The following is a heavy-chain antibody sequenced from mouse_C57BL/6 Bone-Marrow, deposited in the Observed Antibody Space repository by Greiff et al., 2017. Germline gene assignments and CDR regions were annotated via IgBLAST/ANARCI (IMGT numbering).Heavy chain of an antibody. Sequence: EVMLVASEGGLLQPGSSMKLSCTASGFTFSDYYMAWVRQVPETGLEWVSNINYDGSSTYYLDSLKSRFIISRDNAKNILYLQMSSLKSEDTATYYCARLYYYGSSSYYYAMDYWGQGTSVTVSA. V-gene: IGHV5-16*01. CDR1: GFTFSDYY. CDR3: ARLYYYGSSSYYYAMDY. D-gene: IGHD1-1*01. J-gene: IGHJ4*01. CDR2: INYDGSST.